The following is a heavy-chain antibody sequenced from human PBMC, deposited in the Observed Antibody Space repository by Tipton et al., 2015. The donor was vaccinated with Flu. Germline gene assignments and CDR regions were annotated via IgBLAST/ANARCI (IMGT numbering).Heavy chain of an antibody. CDR2: IDHSGTT. D-gene: IGHD3-10*01. CDR1: GGSFSGYY. V-gene: IGHV4-34*01. CDR3: PRSVVGSGSQYPVGYYYYGMDV. J-gene: IGHJ6*02. Sequence: TLSLTCVVHGGSFSGYYWSWIRRSPGKGLEWIGEIDHSGTTNYSPSLKSRVTISRDTSKIQFSLNMGSVTAADTAVYYCPRSVVGSGSQYPVGYYYYGMDVWGQGTTVTVSS.